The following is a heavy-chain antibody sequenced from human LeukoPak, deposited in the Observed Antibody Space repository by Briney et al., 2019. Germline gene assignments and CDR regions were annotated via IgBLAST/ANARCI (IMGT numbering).Heavy chain of an antibody. V-gene: IGHV3-23*01. J-gene: IGHJ4*02. D-gene: IGHD2-15*01. Sequence: GGSLRLSCAASGFSFSTYSMSWVRQAPGKGLEWVSVISDTGATKFYADSVKGRFTISRDNSKNTLYLQMNNLRAEDTAVYYCAPRVVGSAPFDYWGQGTLVTVSS. CDR3: APRVVGSAPFDY. CDR1: GFSFSTYS. CDR2: ISDTGATK.